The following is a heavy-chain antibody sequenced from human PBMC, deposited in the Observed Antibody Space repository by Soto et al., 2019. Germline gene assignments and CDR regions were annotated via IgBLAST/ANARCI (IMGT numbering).Heavy chain of an antibody. V-gene: IGHV3-23*01. CDR2: ITGGSNT. CDR1: GFTFSTYT. D-gene: IGHD1-26*01. Sequence: GGSLRLSCAASGFTFSTYTMNWFRQAPGKGLEWVSAITGGSNTYYADSVKGRFTISRDNSKKTLYLQMNSLRVEDTAVYYCAKGSGSHYDYFDYWGRGTLVTVSS. CDR3: AKGSGSHYDYFDY. J-gene: IGHJ4*02.